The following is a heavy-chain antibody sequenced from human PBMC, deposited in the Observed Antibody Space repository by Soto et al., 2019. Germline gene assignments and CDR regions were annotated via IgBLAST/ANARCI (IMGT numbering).Heavy chain of an antibody. CDR2: ISVGGGST. J-gene: IGHJ4*02. V-gene: IGHV3-23*01. Sequence: LRLSCAAAGCTFSNYAMTWVGQAPEEGLQCVAAISVGGGSTYYAGGVKGRFAIFRDNSKNTLYLQMNSLRAEDTAVYYCAQDPSLSTAYYFDYWGQVTLVTLSS. CDR3: AQDPSLSTAYYFDY. CDR1: GCTFSNYA.